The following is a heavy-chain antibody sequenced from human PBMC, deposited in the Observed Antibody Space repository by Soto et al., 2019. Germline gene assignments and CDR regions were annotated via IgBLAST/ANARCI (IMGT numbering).Heavy chain of an antibody. Sequence: EVQLVESGGGLVQPGGSLRLSCAASAFTVSSSYMSWVRQAPGKGLEWVSLIYSGGSTYYADSVKGRFTISRDNSKNTLYLQMNSLRAEDTAVYYCASDQGTGPYDYWGQGTLVTVSS. CDR2: IYSGGST. CDR1: AFTVSSSY. V-gene: IGHV3-66*01. D-gene: IGHD1-1*01. J-gene: IGHJ4*02. CDR3: ASDQGTGPYDY.